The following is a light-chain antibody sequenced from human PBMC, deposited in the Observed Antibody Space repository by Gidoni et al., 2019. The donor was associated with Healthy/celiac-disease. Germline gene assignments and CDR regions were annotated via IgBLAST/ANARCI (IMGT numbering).Light chain of an antibody. CDR2: DHN. CDR3: GTWDSSLSAGV. J-gene: IGLJ2*01. Sequence: QSVLTQPPSVSAAPGQKVTISCSGSSSNIGNNYLSWSQPLPGTAPKLLIYDHNKRPSGIPDRFSGSKSGTSATLGITGLQTGDEADYYCGTWDSSLSAGVFGGGTKLTVL. V-gene: IGLV1-51*01. CDR1: SSNIGNNY.